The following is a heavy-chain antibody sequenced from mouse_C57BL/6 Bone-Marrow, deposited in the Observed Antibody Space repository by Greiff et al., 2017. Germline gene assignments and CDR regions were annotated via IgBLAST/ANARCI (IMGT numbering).Heavy chain of an antibody. CDR3: ARETMITTIYYYAMDY. CDR2: ILPGSGST. J-gene: IGHJ4*01. D-gene: IGHD2-4*01. Sequence: VQLQQSGAELMKPGASVKLSCKASGYTFTGYWIEWVKQRPGHGLEWIGEILPGSGSTNYNEKFKGKATFPADTSSNTAYMQLSSLTTEDSAIYYCARETMITTIYYYAMDYWGQGTSVTVSS. V-gene: IGHV1-9*01. CDR1: GYTFTGYW.